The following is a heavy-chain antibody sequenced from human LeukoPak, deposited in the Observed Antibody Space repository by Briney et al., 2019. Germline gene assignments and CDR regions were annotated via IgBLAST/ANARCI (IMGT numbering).Heavy chain of an antibody. CDR1: GGSISSSNW. V-gene: IGHV4-4*02. Sequence: SGTLSLTCAVSGGSISSSNWWSWVRQPPGKGLEWIGEIYHSGSTNYNPSLKSRVTISVDTSKNQFSLKLSSVTAADTAVYYCARLVSYGYPYYYYYMDVWGKGTTVTISS. CDR2: IYHSGST. D-gene: IGHD5-18*01. J-gene: IGHJ6*03. CDR3: ARLVSYGYPYYYYYMDV.